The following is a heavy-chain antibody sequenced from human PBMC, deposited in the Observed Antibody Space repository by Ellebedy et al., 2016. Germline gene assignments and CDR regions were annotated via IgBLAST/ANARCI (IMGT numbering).Heavy chain of an antibody. V-gene: IGHV3-7*04. D-gene: IGHD3/OR15-3a*01. J-gene: IGHJ4*02. CDR2: INPDESGK. Sequence: GESLKISXAASGFTFSNYWMTWVRQAPGKGLEWVATINPDESGKYYVDSVKGRFTISRDNAKNSLYLQMDSVRAEDTAVYYCARTGHYTFDYWGQGTLVTVSS. CDR3: ARTGHYTFDY. CDR1: GFTFSNYW.